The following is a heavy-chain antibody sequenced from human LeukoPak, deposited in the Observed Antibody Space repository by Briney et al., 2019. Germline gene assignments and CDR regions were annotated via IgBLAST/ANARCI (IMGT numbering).Heavy chain of an antibody. D-gene: IGHD3-3*01. V-gene: IGHV4-4*02. CDR2: IYHSGSS. CDR1: GGSISSSNL. J-gene: IGHJ3*02. Sequence: SETLSLTCAVSGGSISSSNLWSWVRQPPGKGLEWIGEIYHSGSSHYNPSLKSRVTISVDKSKNQFSLKLSSVTAADMAVYYCARDGYDFWSGYPGGGAFDIWGQGTMVTVSS. CDR3: ARDGYDFWSGYPGGGAFDI.